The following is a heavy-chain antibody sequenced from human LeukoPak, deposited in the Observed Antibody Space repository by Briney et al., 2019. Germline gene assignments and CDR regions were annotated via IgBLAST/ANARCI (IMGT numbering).Heavy chain of an antibody. CDR3: ARERNCGSDCYQRNAFDM. V-gene: IGHV3-53*01. D-gene: IGHD2-21*02. CDR1: GFNVNDNF. Sequence: GGSLRLSCAASGFNVNDNFMSWVRQAPGKGLDWVSVIYSDGTTDYADSVKGRFTISRDNSKNMIYLQMNSLRAADTAVYFCARERNCGSDCYQRNAFDMWGQGTMVTVSS. CDR2: IYSDGTT. J-gene: IGHJ3*02.